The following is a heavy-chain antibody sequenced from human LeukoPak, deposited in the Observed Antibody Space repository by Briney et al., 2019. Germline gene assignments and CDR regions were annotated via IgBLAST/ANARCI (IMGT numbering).Heavy chain of an antibody. D-gene: IGHD6-13*01. J-gene: IGHJ2*01. V-gene: IGHV3-7*01. CDR3: ASLPGGKTAALEFDL. Sequence: GGSLRLSCAASGFSFSTYWMSWVRQTPERGLEFVANMGQGGSVRNYMDSLKGRCTISGDNARNSLYLQMNSLRAEDTAVYYCASLPGGKTAALEFDLRGRGTLVTVSS. CDR1: GFSFSTYW. CDR2: MGQGGSVR.